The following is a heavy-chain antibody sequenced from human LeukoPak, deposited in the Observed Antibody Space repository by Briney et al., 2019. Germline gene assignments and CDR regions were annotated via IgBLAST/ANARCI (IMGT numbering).Heavy chain of an antibody. CDR3: VKGFYYNSRTYSSPLNY. Sequence: GGSLRLSCVASGFTFDSNVMNWVGQAADKGREWVAFISYDGTTKFYAVSVKGRFTISRDSSKNILYLQINSLRTEDTAVYYCVKGFYYNSRTYSSPLNYWGQGTLVTVSS. CDR1: GFTFDSNV. CDR2: ISYDGTTK. J-gene: IGHJ4*02. V-gene: IGHV3-30*18. D-gene: IGHD3-22*01.